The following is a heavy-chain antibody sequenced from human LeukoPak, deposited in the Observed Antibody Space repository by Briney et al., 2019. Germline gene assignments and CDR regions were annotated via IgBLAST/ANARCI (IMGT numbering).Heavy chain of an antibody. Sequence: SETLSLTCAVYGGSFSGYYWSRIRQPPGKGLEWIGEINHSGSTNYNPSLKSRVTISVDTSKNQFSLKLSSVTAADTAVYYCARGPRTGVFWSGYYMTDYWGQGTLVTVSS. CDR2: INHSGST. J-gene: IGHJ4*02. CDR3: ARGPRTGVFWSGYYMTDY. V-gene: IGHV4-34*01. CDR1: GGSFSGYY. D-gene: IGHD3-3*01.